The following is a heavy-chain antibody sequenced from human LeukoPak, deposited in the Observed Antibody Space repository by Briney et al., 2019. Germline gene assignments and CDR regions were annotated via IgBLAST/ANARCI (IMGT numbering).Heavy chain of an antibody. V-gene: IGHV4-34*01. Sequence: SETLSLTCAVYGGSFSGYYWSWIRQPPGKGLEWIGEINHSGSTNYNPSLKSRVTISVDTSKNQFSLKLSSVTAADTAVYYCAKVRVWGSYRYDFDYWGQGTLVTVSS. CDR1: GGSFSGYY. J-gene: IGHJ4*02. CDR2: INHSGST. CDR3: AKVRVWGSYRYDFDY. D-gene: IGHD3-16*02.